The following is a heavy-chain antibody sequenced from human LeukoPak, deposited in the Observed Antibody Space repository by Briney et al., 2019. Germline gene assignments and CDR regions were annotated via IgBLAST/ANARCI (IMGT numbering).Heavy chain of an antibody. Sequence: SETLSLTCTVSGGSVSSGSYYWSWIRQPPGKGLEWIGYIYYSGSTNYNPSLKSRVTISVDTSKNQFSLKLSSVTAADTAVYYCARGGRKYYYDSSGFIWGQGTLVTVSS. CDR2: IYYSGST. D-gene: IGHD3-22*01. J-gene: IGHJ4*02. V-gene: IGHV4-61*01. CDR3: ARGGRKYYYDSSGFI. CDR1: GGSVSSGSYY.